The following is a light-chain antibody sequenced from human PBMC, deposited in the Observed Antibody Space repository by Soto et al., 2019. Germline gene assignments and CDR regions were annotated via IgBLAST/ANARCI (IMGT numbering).Light chain of an antibody. V-gene: IGLV1-40*01. CDR1: SSNIGAGYD. J-gene: IGLJ2*01. CDR2: QNN. CDR3: QSYDSSLSALV. Sequence: QSVLTQPPSVSGAPGQRVSISCTGSSSNIGAGYDVHWYEHLPGTAPKLLIYQNNNRPSGVPDRFSGSKSGNSASLAITGLQAEDEADYYCQSYDSSLSALVFGGGTKLTVL.